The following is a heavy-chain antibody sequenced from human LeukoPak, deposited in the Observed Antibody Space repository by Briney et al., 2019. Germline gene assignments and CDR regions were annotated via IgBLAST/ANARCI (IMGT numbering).Heavy chain of an antibody. CDR1: GGSISSGDYY. CDR3: AREVEYSSSNWFDP. CDR2: IYYSGST. J-gene: IGHJ5*02. V-gene: IGHV4-61*08. D-gene: IGHD6-6*01. Sequence: SETVSLTCTVSGGSISSGDYYWSWIRQPPGKGLEWIGYIYYSGSTNYNPSLKSRVTISVDTSKNQFSLKLSSVTAADTAVYYCAREVEYSSSNWFDPWGQGTLVTVSS.